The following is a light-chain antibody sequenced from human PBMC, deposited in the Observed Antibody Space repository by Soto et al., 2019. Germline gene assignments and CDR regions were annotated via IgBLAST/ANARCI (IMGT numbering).Light chain of an antibody. CDR3: QQRSDWPPVIT. V-gene: IGKV3-11*01. Sequence: EIVLTQSPATLSLSPGERATLSCRASQSLSSYLAWYRQKPGQAPRLLIYDASKRATGIPARFSGRGSGTDFTLTISSLEPEDFAVYYCQQRSDWPPVITFGQGTRLEIK. J-gene: IGKJ5*01. CDR1: QSLSSY. CDR2: DAS.